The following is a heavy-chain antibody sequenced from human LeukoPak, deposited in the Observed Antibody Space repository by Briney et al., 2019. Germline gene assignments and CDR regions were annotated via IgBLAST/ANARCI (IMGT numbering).Heavy chain of an antibody. J-gene: IGHJ6*03. CDR2: ISAYNGNT. Sequence: GASVKVSCKASGYTFTSYDINWVRQAPGQGLEWMGWISAYNGNTNYAQKLQGRVTMTTDTSTSTAYMELRSLRSDDTAVYYCARQSGAAHAYYMDVWGKGTTVTVSS. D-gene: IGHD6-13*01. V-gene: IGHV1-18*01. CDR3: ARQSGAAHAYYMDV. CDR1: GYTFTSYD.